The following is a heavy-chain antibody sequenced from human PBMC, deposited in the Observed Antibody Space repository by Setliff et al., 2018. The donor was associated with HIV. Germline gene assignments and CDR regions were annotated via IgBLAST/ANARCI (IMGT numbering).Heavy chain of an antibody. D-gene: IGHD6-19*01. CDR2: IWYDGSEK. Sequence: GGSLRLSCAASGFTFSNYGMHWVRQAPGKGLEWVADIWYDGSEKYYADSVKGRFTIYRDNSKNTLYLQMGNLRPEDMAVYYCARGKPAMSGSLFDNWGQGTLVTVSS. CDR3: ARGKPAMSGSLFDN. V-gene: IGHV3-33*01. J-gene: IGHJ4*02. CDR1: GFTFSNYG.